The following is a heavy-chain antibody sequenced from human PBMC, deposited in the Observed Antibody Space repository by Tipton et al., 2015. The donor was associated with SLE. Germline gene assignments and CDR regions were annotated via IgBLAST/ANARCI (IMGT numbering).Heavy chain of an antibody. CDR3: ARATPGGKGHAFDI. J-gene: IGHJ3*02. CDR1: GGSISSYY. D-gene: IGHD3-16*01. V-gene: IGHV4-59*01. CDR2: IYYSGST. Sequence: TLSLTCTVSGGSISSYYWSWIRQPPGKGLEWIGYIYYSGSTNYNPSLKSRVTISVDTSKNQFSLKLSSVTAADTAVYYCARATPGGKGHAFDIWGQGTMVTVSS.